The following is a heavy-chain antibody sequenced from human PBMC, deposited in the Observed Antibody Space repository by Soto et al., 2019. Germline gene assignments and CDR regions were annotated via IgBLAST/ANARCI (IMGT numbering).Heavy chain of an antibody. CDR1: GFTFSSYA. CDR3: AKDQDNWGAPFDY. V-gene: IGHV3-23*01. Sequence: GGSLRLSCAASGFTFSSYAMSWVRQAPGKGLEWVSAISGSGGSTYYADSVKGRFTITRDNSKNTLYLQMNSLRAEDTAVYYCAKDQDNWGAPFDYWGQGTLVTVSS. J-gene: IGHJ4*02. D-gene: IGHD7-27*01. CDR2: ISGSGGST.